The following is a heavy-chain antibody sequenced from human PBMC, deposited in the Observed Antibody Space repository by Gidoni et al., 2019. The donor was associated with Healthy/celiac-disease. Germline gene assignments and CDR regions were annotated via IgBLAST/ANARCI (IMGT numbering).Heavy chain of an antibody. CDR1: GFTFSSYS. J-gene: IGHJ6*02. D-gene: IGHD3-10*01. CDR2: ISSSSSTI. Sequence: EVQLVESGGGLVQPGGSLRLSCAASGFTFSSYSMNWVRQAPGKGLEWVSYISSSSSTIYYADSVKGRFTISRDNAKNSLYLQMNSLRDEDTAVYYCARDPEYGSGTHGYYYGMDVWGQGTTVTVSS. V-gene: IGHV3-48*02. CDR3: ARDPEYGSGTHGYYYGMDV.